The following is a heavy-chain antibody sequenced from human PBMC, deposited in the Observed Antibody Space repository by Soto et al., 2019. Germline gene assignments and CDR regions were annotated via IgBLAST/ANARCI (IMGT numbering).Heavy chain of an antibody. J-gene: IGHJ4*02. CDR2: ISYDGSNK. D-gene: IGHD5-18*01. CDR1: GFTFSSYA. CDR3: ARVLAATAMVFIFAY. Sequence: GGSLRLACXASGFTFSSYAMHWVRQAPGKGLEWVAVISYDGSNKYYADSVQGRFTISRDNSKNTLYLPMNSLRAEDTAVYYCARVLAATAMVFIFAYWGQGTLVTVSS. V-gene: IGHV3-30-3*01.